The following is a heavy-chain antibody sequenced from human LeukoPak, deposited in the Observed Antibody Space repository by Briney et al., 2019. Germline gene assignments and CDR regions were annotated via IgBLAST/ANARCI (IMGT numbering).Heavy chain of an antibody. J-gene: IGHJ3*02. V-gene: IGHV6-1*01. D-gene: IGHD1-1*01. CDR3: ARDQGTINPRAFDI. Sequence: SQTLSLTCAISGDSVSSNSAAWNWIRQSPWRGLEWLGRTYYRSKWYNDYAVSVKSRITINPDTSKNQFSLQLNPVTPEDTAVYYCARDQGTINPRAFDIWGQGTMVTVSS. CDR1: GDSVSSNSAA. CDR2: TYYRSKWYN.